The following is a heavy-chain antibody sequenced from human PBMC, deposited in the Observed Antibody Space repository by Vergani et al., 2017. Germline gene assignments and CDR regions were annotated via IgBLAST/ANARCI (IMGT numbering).Heavy chain of an antibody. D-gene: IGHD3-22*01. CDR3: TKDLGYYDSSGYYYVTWGEYFQH. V-gene: IGHV3-15*01. CDR2: IKSKTDGGTT. J-gene: IGHJ1*01. Sequence: EVQLVESGGGLVKPGGSLRLSCAASGFTFSNAWMSWVRQAPGKGLEWVGRIKSKTDGGTTDYAAPVKGRFTISRDDSKNTLYLQMNSLKTEDTAVYYCTKDLGYYDSSGYYYVTWGEYFQHWAQSIVIVVSA. CDR1: GFTFSNAW.